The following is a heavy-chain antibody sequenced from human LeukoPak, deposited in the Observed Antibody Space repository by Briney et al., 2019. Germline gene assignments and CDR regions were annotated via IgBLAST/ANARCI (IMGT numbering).Heavy chain of an antibody. V-gene: IGHV4-39*07. J-gene: IGHJ4*02. D-gene: IGHD1-26*01. Sequence: PSETLSLTCTVSGGSISSSSYYWGWIRQPPGKGLEWIGRIYTSGSTNYNPSLKSRVTISVDTSKNQFSLKLSSVTAADTAVYYCARGRYSGSYGYWGQGTLVTVSS. CDR3: ARGRYSGSYGY. CDR2: IYTSGST. CDR1: GGSISSSSYY.